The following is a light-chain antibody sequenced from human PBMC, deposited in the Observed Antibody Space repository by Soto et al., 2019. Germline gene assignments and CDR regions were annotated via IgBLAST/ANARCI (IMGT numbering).Light chain of an antibody. CDR3: SSYAGSNNVI. Sequence: QSALLKPPSAPGSPGKPVSIPSTEAATNIGGNNFVSWYQQHPGKAPKPIISEFRERPSGVPDRFSGSKSGNTASLTVSGLQAEDEADYYCSSYAGSNNVIFGGGTKLTVL. CDR1: ATNIGGNNF. J-gene: IGLJ2*01. V-gene: IGLV2-8*01. CDR2: EFR.